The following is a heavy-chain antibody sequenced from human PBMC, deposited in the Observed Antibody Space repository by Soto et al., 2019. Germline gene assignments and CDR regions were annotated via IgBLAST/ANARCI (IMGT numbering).Heavy chain of an antibody. CDR2: ISSSGSII. D-gene: IGHD3-3*01. V-gene: IGHV3-11*01. Sequence: PGGSLRLSCAASGFTFSDYYMSWVRQAPGKGVEWLAYISSSGSIIKFADSVKGRFTISRDNAKRSLFLQMNSLRAEDTAVYYCARQGTTLGVGMDWYLDLWGRGTLVTV. J-gene: IGHJ2*01. CDR3: ARQGTTLGVGMDWYLDL. CDR1: GFTFSDYY.